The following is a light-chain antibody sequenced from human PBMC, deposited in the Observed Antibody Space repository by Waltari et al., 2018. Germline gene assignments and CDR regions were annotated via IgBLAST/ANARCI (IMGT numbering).Light chain of an antibody. CDR2: DAS. CDR1: QSVSSY. J-gene: IGKJ4*01. V-gene: IGKV3-11*01. Sequence: EIVLPQSPATLSLSPGERATLSCRASQSVSSYLAWYQQKPGQAPRLLIYDASNRATGIPARFRGSGSGTDFTLTISSLVPEDFAVYYCQQRSNWVTFGGGTKVEIK. CDR3: QQRSNWVT.